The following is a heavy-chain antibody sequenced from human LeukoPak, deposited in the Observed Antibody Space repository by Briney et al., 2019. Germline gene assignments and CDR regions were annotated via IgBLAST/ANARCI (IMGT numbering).Heavy chain of an antibody. J-gene: IGHJ4*02. V-gene: IGHV4-38-2*01. CDR1: GYSISSGYY. CDR2: IYHSGST. Sequence: SETLSLTCAVSGYSISSGYYWGWIRQPPGKGLEWIGSIYHSGSTYYNPSLKSRVTISVDTSKNQFSLKLSSVTAADTAVDYCATTIAVADNFDYWGQGTLVTVSS. CDR3: ATTIAVADNFDY. D-gene: IGHD6-19*01.